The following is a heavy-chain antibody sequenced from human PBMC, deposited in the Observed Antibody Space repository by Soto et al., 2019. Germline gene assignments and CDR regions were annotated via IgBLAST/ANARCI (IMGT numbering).Heavy chain of an antibody. V-gene: IGHV4-39*01. D-gene: IGHD2-21*02. Sequence: PSETLSLTCIVSAESISSSSYYWGCIRQPPGNGLEWIGSIYYSGRTYYNPSFKSRVTISIDTSKNQFSLKLSSVTATATAVYYCARQRTTVVTQAYFDHWGQGALVTVSS. CDR3: ARQRTTVVTQAYFDH. J-gene: IGHJ4*02. CDR2: IYYSGRT. CDR1: AESISSSSYY.